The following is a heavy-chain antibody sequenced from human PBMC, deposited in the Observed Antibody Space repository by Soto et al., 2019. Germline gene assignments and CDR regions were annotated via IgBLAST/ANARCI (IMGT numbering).Heavy chain of an antibody. D-gene: IGHD5-18*01. CDR3: AKDSFRGYSYGLDYYHGMDV. CDR2: ISYDGSNK. J-gene: IGHJ6*02. V-gene: IGHV3-30*18. CDR1: GFTFSSYG. Sequence: PGGSLRLSCAASGFTFSSYGMHWVRQAPGKGLEWVAVISYDGSNKYYADSVKGRFTISRDNSKNTLYLQMNSLRAEDTAVYYCAKDSFRGYSYGLDYYHGMDVWGQGTTVTVSS.